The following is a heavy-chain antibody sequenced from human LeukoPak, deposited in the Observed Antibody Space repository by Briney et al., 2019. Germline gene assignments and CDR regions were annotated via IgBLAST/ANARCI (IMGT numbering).Heavy chain of an antibody. Sequence: PSETLSLTCTVSGGSTSSYCWSWIRQPPGRGLEWIGYIYYSGSTNYNPSLKSRVTISVDTSKNQFSLKLSSVTAADTAVYYCAGGEQWLVSGPDYWGQGALVTVSS. J-gene: IGHJ4*02. CDR3: AGGEQWLVSGPDY. V-gene: IGHV4-59*01. CDR2: IYYSGST. CDR1: GGSTSSYC. D-gene: IGHD6-19*01.